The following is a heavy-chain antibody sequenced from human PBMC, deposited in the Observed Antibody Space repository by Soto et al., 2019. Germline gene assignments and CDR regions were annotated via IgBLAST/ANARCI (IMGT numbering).Heavy chain of an antibody. V-gene: IGHV4-39*01. CDR1: GGAISSSKYY. CDR2: IYYSGST. D-gene: IGHD3-22*01. Sequence: SETLSLTCTVSGGAISSSKYYWGWIRQAPGKGLEWIASIYYSGSTYYNPSLKSRVTISVDTSKNQFSLRLSSMTAADTAVYYCPRHGRYYDIGDLTDYWGQGSMVTVSS. J-gene: IGHJ4*02. CDR3: PRHGRYYDIGDLTDY.